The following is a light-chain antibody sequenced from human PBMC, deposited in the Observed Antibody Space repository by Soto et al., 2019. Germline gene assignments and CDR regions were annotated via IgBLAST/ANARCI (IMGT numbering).Light chain of an antibody. V-gene: IGKV1-6*01. CDR1: QGIRID. CDR2: AAS. J-gene: IGKJ1*01. Sequence: IQMTQTPSSLSASAGDRVTITCRASQGIRIDLGWYQQRPGKAPKLLIYAASGLQSGVPSRFSGSGSGTDFTLTISSLQPEDFATYYCLQDFNYPWTFGQGTKVDIK. CDR3: LQDFNYPWT.